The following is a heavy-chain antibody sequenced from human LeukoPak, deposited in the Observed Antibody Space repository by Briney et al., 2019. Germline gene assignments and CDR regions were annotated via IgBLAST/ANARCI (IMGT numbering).Heavy chain of an antibody. D-gene: IGHD5-24*01. J-gene: IGHJ4*02. V-gene: IGHV3-23*01. CDR2: LCGSGGST. Sequence: GGSPRHSCAASGFIFCRLVMSEVREAPGGGVEGGSALCGSGGSTYYADSVKGRFTISRDNSKNTLYLQMNSLRAEDTAVYYCAKDEGRWLQSDYFDYWGQGTLVTVSS. CDR1: GFIFCRLV. CDR3: AKDEGRWLQSDYFDY.